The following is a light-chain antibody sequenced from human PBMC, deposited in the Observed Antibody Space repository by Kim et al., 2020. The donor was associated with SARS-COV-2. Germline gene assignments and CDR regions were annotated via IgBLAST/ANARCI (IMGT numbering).Light chain of an antibody. CDR3: NSYVGSTDSYV. V-gene: IGLV2-14*03. CDR2: DVN. J-gene: IGLJ1*01. CDR1: SSDVGAYNS. Sequence: SIIIACTGTSSDVGAYNSVYWYKQHPGKAPKLLIYDVNNWPSGVSNRFSGSKSGKTASLTISGLQAEDEADYYCNSYVGSTDSYVFGTGTKVTVL.